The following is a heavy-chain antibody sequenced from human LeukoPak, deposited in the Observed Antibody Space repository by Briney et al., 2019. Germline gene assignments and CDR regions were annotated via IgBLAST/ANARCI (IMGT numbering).Heavy chain of an antibody. CDR3: ARGVGVVVPAAMPLRWLQQEGLDY. J-gene: IGHJ4*02. V-gene: IGHV4-30-2*01. CDR1: GGSISSGGYY. Sequence: PSQTLSLTCTVSGGSISSGGYYWSWIRQPPGKGLEWIGYIYHSGSTYYNPSLKSRVTISVDRSKNQFSLKLSSVTAADTAVYYCARGVGVVVPAAMPLRWLQQEGLDYWGQGTLVTVSS. CDR2: IYHSGST. D-gene: IGHD2-2*01.